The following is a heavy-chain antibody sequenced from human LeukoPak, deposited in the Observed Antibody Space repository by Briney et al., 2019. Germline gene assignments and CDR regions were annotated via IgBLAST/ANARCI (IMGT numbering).Heavy chain of an antibody. CDR3: ARTSHRSSGWYSAMDV. D-gene: IGHD6-19*01. CDR2: ISWNSGSI. Sequence: SGGSLRLSCAASGFTFDDYAMHWVRQAPGRGLEWVSGISWNSGSIGYADSVKGRFTISRDNAKNSLYLQMNSLRAEDTAVYYCARTSHRSSGWYSAMDVWGKGTTVTISS. J-gene: IGHJ6*03. CDR1: GFTFDDYA. V-gene: IGHV3-9*01.